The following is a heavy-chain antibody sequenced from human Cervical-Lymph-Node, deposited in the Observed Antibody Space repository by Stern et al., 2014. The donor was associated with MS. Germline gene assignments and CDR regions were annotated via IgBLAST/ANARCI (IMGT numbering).Heavy chain of an antibody. V-gene: IGHV1-69*01. J-gene: IGHJ3*02. CDR2: IITIFGTA. CDR3: ARVHTASSHAFDI. Sequence: QVQLVQSGAEVKQPGSSVKVSCKASGGSFSNYAISWVRQAPGQGLEWMGGIITIFGTANYAQKFQGRVTITADASTSTAYMELSSLRSEDTAVYYCARVHTASSHAFDIWGQGTLVTVSS. CDR1: GGSFSNYA. D-gene: IGHD5-18*01.